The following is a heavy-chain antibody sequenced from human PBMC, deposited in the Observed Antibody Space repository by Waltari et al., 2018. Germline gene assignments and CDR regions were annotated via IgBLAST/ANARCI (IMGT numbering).Heavy chain of an antibody. CDR1: GGSIRSGGNY. J-gene: IGHJ4*02. D-gene: IGHD5-12*01. V-gene: IGHV4-31*03. CDR2: IYYSGST. Sequence: QVQLQESGPGLVKPSQTLSLTCTVSGGSIRSGGNYLSWIRQHPGKGLEWIGYIYYSGSTYYNPSLKSRVTISVDTSKNQFSLKLSSVTAADTAVYYCAREFGDGYNYHFDYWGQGTLVTVSS. CDR3: AREFGDGYNYHFDY.